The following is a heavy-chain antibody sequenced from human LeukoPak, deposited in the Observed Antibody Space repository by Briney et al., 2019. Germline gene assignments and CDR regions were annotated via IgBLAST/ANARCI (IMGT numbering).Heavy chain of an antibody. CDR2: IYYSGST. CDR3: ARGLEWFPLHY. Sequence: SETLSLTCTVSAGSISSYYWSWIRQPPGKGLEWIGYIYYSGSTNYNPSLKSRVTISVDTSKNQFSLKLSSVTAADTAVYYCARGLEWFPLHYWGQGTQVTVSS. V-gene: IGHV4-59*01. CDR1: AGSISSYY. D-gene: IGHD3-3*01. J-gene: IGHJ4*02.